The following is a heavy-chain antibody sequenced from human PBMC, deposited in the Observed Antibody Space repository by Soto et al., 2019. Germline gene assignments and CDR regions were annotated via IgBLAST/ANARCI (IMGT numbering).Heavy chain of an antibody. CDR1: GYTFSSYG. D-gene: IGHD3-10*01. CDR2: ISGYNGNA. Sequence: VQLVQSGNVVQKPGSSVKVSCKTSGYTFSSYGIIWVRQAPGQGLEWMGWISGYNGNADYAQRFRGRVNMTKDTSTTTVFMELRDLRSDDTALYFCAREGWLGELLYWGQGSLVTVS. CDR3: AREGWLGELLY. V-gene: IGHV1-18*01. J-gene: IGHJ4*02.